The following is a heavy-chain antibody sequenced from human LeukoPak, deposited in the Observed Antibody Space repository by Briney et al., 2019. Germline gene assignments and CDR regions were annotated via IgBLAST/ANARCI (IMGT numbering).Heavy chain of an antibody. D-gene: IGHD4-17*01. J-gene: IGHJ3*02. Sequence: GGSLRLSCAASGFTFTTYNLFWVRQAPGKGLEWVSVLWYDGSGKYYVESVKGRFIISRDTSKNTLYLQMDSLRVEDTAVYYCARGDFSDYGDYVDAFDIWGQGTMVTVSS. CDR1: GFTFTTYN. CDR2: LWYDGSGK. V-gene: IGHV3-33*01. CDR3: ARGDFSDYGDYVDAFDI.